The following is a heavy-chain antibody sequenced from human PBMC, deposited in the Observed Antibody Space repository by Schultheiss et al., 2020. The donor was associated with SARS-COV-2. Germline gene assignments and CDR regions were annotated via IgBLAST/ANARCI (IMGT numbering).Heavy chain of an antibody. Sequence: GGSLRLSCAASGFTFSSYGMHWVRQAPGKGLEWVSYISSSSSYTNYADSVKGRFTISRDNAKNSLYLQMNSLRAEDTAVYYCARDTSGSVGLDPWGQGTLVTVSS. J-gene: IGHJ5*02. V-gene: IGHV3-21*05. CDR1: GFTFSSYG. CDR3: ARDTSGSVGLDP. CDR2: ISSSSSYT. D-gene: IGHD3-10*01.